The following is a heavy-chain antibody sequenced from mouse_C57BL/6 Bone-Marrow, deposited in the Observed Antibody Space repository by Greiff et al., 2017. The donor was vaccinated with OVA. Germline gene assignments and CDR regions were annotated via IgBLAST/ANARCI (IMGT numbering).Heavy chain of an antibody. J-gene: IGHJ3*01. V-gene: IGHV1-69*01. Sequence: VKLQQPGAELVMPGASVKLSCKASGYTFTSYWMHWVKQRPGQGLEWIGEIDPSDSYTNYNQKFKGKSTLTVDKSSSTAYMQLSSLTSEDSAVYYCARNYGSRGPFAYWGQGTLVTVSA. CDR1: GYTFTSYW. D-gene: IGHD1-1*01. CDR2: IDPSDSYT. CDR3: ARNYGSRGPFAY.